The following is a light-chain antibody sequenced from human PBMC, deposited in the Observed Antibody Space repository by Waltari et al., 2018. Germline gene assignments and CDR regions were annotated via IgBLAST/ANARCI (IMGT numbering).Light chain of an antibody. CDR2: GAS. CDR1: QSVASC. V-gene: IGKV3-15*01. Sequence: IVMTQSPDTLSVSPGERVTLACRASQSVASCLAWYHQKSGQAPRVLIFGASTRASGVPDRFTGSGSGTDFTLTISSLQSEDFGVYYCQQYNDWPPWTFGQGTRVEVK. CDR3: QQYNDWPPWT. J-gene: IGKJ1*01.